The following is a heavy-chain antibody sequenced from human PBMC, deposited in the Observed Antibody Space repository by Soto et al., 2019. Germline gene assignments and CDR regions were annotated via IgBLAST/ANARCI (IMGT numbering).Heavy chain of an antibody. J-gene: IGHJ6*02. D-gene: IGHD2-15*01. CDR2: ISPNNDNT. V-gene: IGHV1-18*01. CDR3: AREYSGGGMDV. Sequence: QVQLVQSGAELKKPGASVKVSCKASGYTFTSYGISWVRQAPGQGLEWMAWISPNNDNTNYAQRLQGRVTMTTDTSTSTVYMELRSLRSHDTAVYYCAREYSGGGMDVWGQGTTVTVSS. CDR1: GYTFTSYG.